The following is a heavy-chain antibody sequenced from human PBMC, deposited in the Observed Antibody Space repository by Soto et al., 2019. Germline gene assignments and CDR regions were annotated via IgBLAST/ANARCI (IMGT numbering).Heavy chain of an antibody. CDR2: FDPEDGET. CDR1: GYTLTELS. Sequence: GASVKVSCKVSGYTLTELSMHWVLQAPGKGLEWMGGFDPEDGETIYAQKFQGRVTMTEDTSTDTAYMELSSLRSEDTAVYYCATVSGCSSTSCYTGILYYYYGMDVWGQGTTVTVSS. CDR3: ATVSGCSSTSCYTGILYYYYGMDV. V-gene: IGHV1-24*01. D-gene: IGHD2-2*02. J-gene: IGHJ6*02.